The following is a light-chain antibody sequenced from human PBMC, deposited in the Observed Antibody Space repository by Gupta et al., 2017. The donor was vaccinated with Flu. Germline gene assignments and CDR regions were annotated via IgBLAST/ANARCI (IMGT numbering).Light chain of an antibody. CDR2: GAS. CDR1: QSVSSN. Sequence: TLPVSPGEKATLSCRASQSVSSNLAWYQQKPGQAPRLLIYGASTRATGIPARFSGSGSETEFTLTISSLQSEDFAVYYCQQYNNWPPLTFGGGTRVEIK. CDR3: QQYNNWPPLT. J-gene: IGKJ4*01. V-gene: IGKV3-15*01.